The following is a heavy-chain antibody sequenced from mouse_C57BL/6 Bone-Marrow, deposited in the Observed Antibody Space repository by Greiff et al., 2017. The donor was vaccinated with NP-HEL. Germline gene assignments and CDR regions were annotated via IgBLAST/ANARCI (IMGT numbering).Heavy chain of an antibody. CDR3: ASLYYAPNYFDY. Sequence: DVKLQESGPGLVKPSQSLSLTCSVTGYSITSGYYWNWIRQFPGNKLEWMGYISYDGSNNYNPSLKNRISITRDTSKNQFFLKLNPVTTEDTATYYCASLYYAPNYFDYWGQGTTLTVSS. J-gene: IGHJ2*01. CDR2: ISYDGSN. V-gene: IGHV3-6*01. CDR1: GYSITSGYY. D-gene: IGHD2-1*01.